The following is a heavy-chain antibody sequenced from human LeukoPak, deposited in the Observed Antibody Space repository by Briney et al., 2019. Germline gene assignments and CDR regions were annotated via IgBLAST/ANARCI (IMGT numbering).Heavy chain of an antibody. CDR2: ISYDGRNK. Sequence: GGSLRLSCAASGFTFNNYGMHWVRQAPGKGLEWVAVISYDGRNKHYPDSVKGRFTISRDISTDTLWLQMDSLGTEDTAVYYCAKGPLRGTAAAIDYWGQGTLVTVSS. V-gene: IGHV3-30*18. CDR1: GFTFNNYG. CDR3: AKGPLRGTAAAIDY. J-gene: IGHJ4*02. D-gene: IGHD2-2*01.